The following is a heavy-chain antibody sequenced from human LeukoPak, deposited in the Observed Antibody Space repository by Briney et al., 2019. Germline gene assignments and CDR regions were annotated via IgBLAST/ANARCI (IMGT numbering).Heavy chain of an antibody. Sequence: ASVKVSCTASGYTFIAYGLHWGRQAPGQRPEWMGWINAGNGDTKYSQHFQGRVTTPGDASATTAYLELSSLRSEDTAVYFCARGGRLLWFGEFDYWGQGTLVTVSS. CDR3: ARGGRLLWFGEFDY. CDR2: INAGNGDT. CDR1: GYTFIAYG. D-gene: IGHD3-10*01. J-gene: IGHJ4*02. V-gene: IGHV1-3*01.